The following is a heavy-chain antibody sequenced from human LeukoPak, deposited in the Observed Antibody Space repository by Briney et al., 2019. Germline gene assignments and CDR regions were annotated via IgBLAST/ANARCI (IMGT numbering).Heavy chain of an antibody. D-gene: IGHD3-16*02. CDR1: GYTFTGYY. Sequence: ASVKVSCKASGYTFTGYYMHWARQAPGQGLEWMGWINPNSGGTNYAQKFQGRVTMTRDTSISTAYMELSRLRSDDTAVYYCARGHVWGSYRPGFGIWGQGTMVTVSS. V-gene: IGHV1-2*02. CDR3: ARGHVWGSYRPGFGI. CDR2: INPNSGGT. J-gene: IGHJ3*02.